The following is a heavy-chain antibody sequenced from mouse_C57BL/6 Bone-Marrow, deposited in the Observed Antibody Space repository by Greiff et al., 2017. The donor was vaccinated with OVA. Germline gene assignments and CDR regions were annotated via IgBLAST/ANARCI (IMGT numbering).Heavy chain of an antibody. CDR3: ANPYYDGYYYAMDY. J-gene: IGHJ4*01. CDR2: ISSGSSTI. CDR1: GFTFSDYG. Sequence: EVKLMESGGGLVKPGGSLKLSCAASGFTFSDYGMHWVRQAPEKGLEWVAYISSGSSTIYYADTVKGRFTISRDNAKNTLFLQMTSLRSEDTAMYYCANPYYDGYYYAMDYWGQGTSVTVSS. D-gene: IGHD2-3*01. V-gene: IGHV5-17*01.